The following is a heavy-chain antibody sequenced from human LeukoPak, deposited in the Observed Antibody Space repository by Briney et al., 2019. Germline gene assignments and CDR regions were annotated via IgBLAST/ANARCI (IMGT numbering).Heavy chain of an antibody. Sequence: GGSLRLSCAASGFTFNNYWMHWVRQAPGKGLVWVSRISGDGSSTSYADSEKGRFTISRDNAKNTVSLQMNSLRAEDTGVYYCARGASGRHYVSGDHWGQGALVTVSS. CDR3: ARGASGRHYVSGDH. D-gene: IGHD3-3*01. V-gene: IGHV3-74*01. CDR2: ISGDGSST. CDR1: GFTFNNYW. J-gene: IGHJ4*02.